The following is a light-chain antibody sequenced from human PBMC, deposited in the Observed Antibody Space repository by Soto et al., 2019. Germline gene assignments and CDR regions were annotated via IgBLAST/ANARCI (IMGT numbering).Light chain of an antibody. J-gene: IGKJ5*01. Sequence: IVMTQSPGTLYLSPGERATLSCRASQSVNTNYLAWYQQKSSQAPRLLIYGASGWATNIPARFRGSGSGTGITVIISRQETEGFAAYVFHQSGSSPITLGQGTRLEIK. CDR1: QSVNTNY. V-gene: IGKV3-20*01. CDR2: GAS. CDR3: HQSGSSPIT.